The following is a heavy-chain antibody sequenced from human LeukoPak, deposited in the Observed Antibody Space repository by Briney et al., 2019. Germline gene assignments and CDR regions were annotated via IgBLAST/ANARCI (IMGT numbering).Heavy chain of an antibody. CDR1: RFTFSSYW. Sequence: GGSLRLSCVGSRFTFSSYWMNWIRQAPGKGLEWVANIKQDGSEKYYVDSVKGRFTISRDNAKNSLYLQMYSLRAEDTALYYCARAMDCWGQGTLVTVSS. CDR2: IKQDGSEK. CDR3: ARAMDC. V-gene: IGHV3-7*03. J-gene: IGHJ4*02.